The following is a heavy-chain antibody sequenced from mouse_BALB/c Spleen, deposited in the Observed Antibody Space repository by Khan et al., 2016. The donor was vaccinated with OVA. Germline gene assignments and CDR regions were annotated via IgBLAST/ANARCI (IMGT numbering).Heavy chain of an antibody. Sequence: QIQLVQSGPELKKPGETVKISCKASGYTFTNYGMNWVKQAPGKGLKWMGWINTYTGEPTYADDFKGRFAFSLETSASTAYLQINNLKNEDTATYFCARVGNYGYFDVWGAGTTVTVSS. CDR2: INTYTGEP. CDR3: ARVGNYGYFDV. J-gene: IGHJ1*01. D-gene: IGHD2-1*01. V-gene: IGHV9-3-1*01. CDR1: GYTFTNYG.